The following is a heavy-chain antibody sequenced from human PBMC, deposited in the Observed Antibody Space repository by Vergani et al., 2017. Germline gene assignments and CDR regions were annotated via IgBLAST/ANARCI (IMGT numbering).Heavy chain of an antibody. CDR1: GGTFSSYA. Sequence: QVQLVQSGAEVKKPGSSVKVSCKASGGTFSSYAISWVRQAPGQGLEWMGGIIPIFGTANYAQKFKGRVTITADESKSTAYMELSSLRSEDTAVYYCARDRDDCTCGGSCCSRLAFDIWGQGTMVTVSS. CDR3: ARDRDDCTCGGSCCSRLAFDI. V-gene: IGHV1-69*01. J-gene: IGHJ3*02. D-gene: IGHD2-15*01. CDR2: IIPIFGTA.